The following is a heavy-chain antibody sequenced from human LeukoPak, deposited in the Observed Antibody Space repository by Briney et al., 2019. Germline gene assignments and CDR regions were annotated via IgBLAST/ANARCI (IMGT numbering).Heavy chain of an antibody. CDR3: AKVQYYDTSGYLDY. V-gene: IGHV3-23*01. CDR1: GFTFSSYA. D-gene: IGHD3-22*01. Sequence: TGGSLRLSCAASGFTFSSYAMSWVRQAPGKGLEWVSAISGSGGSTYYADSVKGRFTISRDNSKNTLYLQMNSLRAEDTAVYYCAKVQYYDTSGYLDYWGQGTLVTVSS. J-gene: IGHJ4*02. CDR2: ISGSGGST.